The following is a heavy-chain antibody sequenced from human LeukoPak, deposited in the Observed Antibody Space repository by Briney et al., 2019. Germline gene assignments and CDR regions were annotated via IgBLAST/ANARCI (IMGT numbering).Heavy chain of an antibody. CDR2: FDPEDGET. J-gene: IGHJ6*02. Sequence: ASVKVSCKVSGYTLTELSMHWVRQAPGKGLEWMGGFDPEDGETIYAQKFQGRVTMTEDTSTDTAYMELSSLRSEDTAVYYCATLNSGNTPYYYYGMDVWDQGTTVTVSS. V-gene: IGHV1-24*01. CDR3: ATLNSGNTPYYYYGMDV. D-gene: IGHD3-10*01. CDR1: GYTLTELS.